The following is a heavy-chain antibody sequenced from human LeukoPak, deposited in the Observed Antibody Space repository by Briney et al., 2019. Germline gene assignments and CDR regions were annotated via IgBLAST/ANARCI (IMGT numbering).Heavy chain of an antibody. CDR1: GFTFSSYS. J-gene: IGHJ4*02. Sequence: PGGSLRLSCAASGFTFSSYSMNWVRQAPGKGLEWVSYISSSGSTIYYADSVKGRFTISRDNAKNSLYLQMNSLRAEDTAVYYCAKGVLRYFDWLLWYWGQGTLVTVSS. CDR3: AKGVLRYFDWLLWY. CDR2: ISSSGSTI. V-gene: IGHV3-48*04. D-gene: IGHD3-9*01.